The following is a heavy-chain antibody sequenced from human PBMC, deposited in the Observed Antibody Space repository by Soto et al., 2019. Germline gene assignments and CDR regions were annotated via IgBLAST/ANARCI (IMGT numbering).Heavy chain of an antibody. CDR3: ARVRGEVGSGWFYDY. CDR2: INPNNGGT. V-gene: IGHV1-2*02. D-gene: IGHD6-19*01. Sequence: QVPLVQSESEVKKSGASVKVSCKTSAYTFTGYYIHWVRQARGQGLEWMGWINPNNGGTKNALKFQGRVTMTRDTSIGTAYMELSGLTSDDTAMYYCARVRGEVGSGWFYDYWGQGTLVTVSS. CDR1: AYTFTGYY. J-gene: IGHJ4*02.